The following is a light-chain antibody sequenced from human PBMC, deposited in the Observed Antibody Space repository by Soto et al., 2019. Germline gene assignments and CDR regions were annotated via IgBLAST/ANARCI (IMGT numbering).Light chain of an antibody. CDR1: SIDVGGYNY. V-gene: IGLV2-14*01. J-gene: IGLJ2*01. CDR2: DVS. CDR3: SSYTSSSTLV. Sequence: QSVLTQPASVSGSPGQSMTISCTGTSIDVGGYNYVSWYQQHPGKAPKLMIYDVSNRPSGVSNRFSGSKSGNTASLTISGLQAEDEADYYCSSYTSSSTLVFGGGTKLTVL.